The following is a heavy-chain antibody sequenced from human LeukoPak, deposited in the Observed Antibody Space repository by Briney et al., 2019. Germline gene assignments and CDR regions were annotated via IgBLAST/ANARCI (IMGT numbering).Heavy chain of an antibody. CDR3: ARDRTKGYYYYMDV. J-gene: IGHJ6*03. CDR2: ISSSSSTI. V-gene: IGHV3-48*01. Sequence: GGSLRLSCAASGFTFSSYSMNWVRQAPGKGLEWVSYISSSSSTIYYADSVKGRFTISRDNAKNSLYLQMNSLRAEDTAVYYCARDRTKGYYYYMDVWGKGTTVTVSS. CDR1: GFTFSSYS.